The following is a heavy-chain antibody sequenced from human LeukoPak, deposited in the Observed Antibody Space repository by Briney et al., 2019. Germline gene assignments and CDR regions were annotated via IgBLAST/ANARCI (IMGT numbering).Heavy chain of an antibody. Sequence: SVKVSCKASGFTFTSSAMQWVRQARGQRLEWIGWIVVGSGNTNYAQKFQERVTITRDMSTSTAYMELSSLRSEDTAVYYCARDLGVTSGWPINRQPDYWGQGTLVTVSS. D-gene: IGHD6-19*01. V-gene: IGHV1-58*02. J-gene: IGHJ4*02. CDR2: IVVGSGNT. CDR1: GFTFTSSA. CDR3: ARDLGVTSGWPINRQPDY.